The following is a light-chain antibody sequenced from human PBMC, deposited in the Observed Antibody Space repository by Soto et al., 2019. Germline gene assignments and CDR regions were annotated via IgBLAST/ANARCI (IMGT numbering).Light chain of an antibody. CDR3: QTWGTGPLV. J-gene: IGLJ2*01. V-gene: IGLV4-69*01. Sequence: QSVLTQSPSASASLGASVKLTCTLSSGHSSYAIAWHQQQPEKGPRYLMKLNSDGSHSKGDGIPDRFSGSSSGAERYLTISSLQSEDEADYCCQTWGTGPLVFGGGTKVTVL. CDR1: SGHSSYA. CDR2: LNSDGSH.